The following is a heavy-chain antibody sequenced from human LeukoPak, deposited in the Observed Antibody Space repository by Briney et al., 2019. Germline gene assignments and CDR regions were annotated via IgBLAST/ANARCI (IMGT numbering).Heavy chain of an antibody. V-gene: IGHV3-9*01. J-gene: IGHJ4*02. CDR3: AKDLVFGSGSYYKGYFDY. CDR2: ISWNSGSI. D-gene: IGHD3-10*01. Sequence: GGSLRFSCAASGFTFDDYAMHWVRQAPGKGLEWVSGISWNSGSIGYADSVKGRSTISRDNAKNSLYLQMNSLRAEDTALYYCAKDLVFGSGSYYKGYFDYWGQGTLVTVSS. CDR1: GFTFDDYA.